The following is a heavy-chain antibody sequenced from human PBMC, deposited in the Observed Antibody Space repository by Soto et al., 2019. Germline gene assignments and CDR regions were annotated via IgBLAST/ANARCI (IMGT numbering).Heavy chain of an antibody. CDR2: IYYSGST. J-gene: IGHJ6*02. Sequence: TLSLTCTDTGGSISSGGYYWSVSRHHPRKGMECIGYIYYSGSTYYNPSLKSRVNISVDTSKNQFSLKLSSVTAADTAVYYCARASYDFWSGSPYYYYGMDVWGQGTTVPESS. CDR1: GGSISSGGYY. CDR3: ARASYDFWSGSPYYYYGMDV. D-gene: IGHD3-3*01. V-gene: IGHV4-31*03.